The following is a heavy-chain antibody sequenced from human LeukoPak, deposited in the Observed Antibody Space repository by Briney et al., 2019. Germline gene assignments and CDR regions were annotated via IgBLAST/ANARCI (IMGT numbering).Heavy chain of an antibody. CDR2: IHTSGST. CDR3: ARRDFTSGWSFDC. V-gene: IGHV4-4*07. D-gene: IGHD6-19*01. J-gene: IGHJ4*02. CDR1: GGSISNYH. Sequence: SEALSLTCTVSGGSISNYHWTWIRQPAGKGLEWIGQIHTSGSTNYNPPLKSRVTMSIDTPENQLSLTIRSVTAADTAVYYCARRDFTSGWSFDCWGQGTLVTVSS.